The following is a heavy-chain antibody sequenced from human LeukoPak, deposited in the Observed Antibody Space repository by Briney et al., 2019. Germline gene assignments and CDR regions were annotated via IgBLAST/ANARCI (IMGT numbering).Heavy chain of an antibody. V-gene: IGHV3-21*01. Sequence: GGSLRLSCAASGFTFSSYSMNWVRQAPGKGLEWVSSISSSSSYIYYADSVKGRFTISRDNAKNSLYLQMNSLRAEDTAVYYCARDERRFGVVVAAMNYYYYMDVSRKGTTVTVSS. D-gene: IGHD2-15*01. J-gene: IGHJ6*03. CDR1: GFTFSSYS. CDR2: ISSSSSYI. CDR3: ARDERRFGVVVAAMNYYYYMDV.